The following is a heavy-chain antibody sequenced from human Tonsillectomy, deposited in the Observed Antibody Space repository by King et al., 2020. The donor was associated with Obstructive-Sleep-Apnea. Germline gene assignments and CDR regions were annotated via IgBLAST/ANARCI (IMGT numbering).Heavy chain of an antibody. D-gene: IGHD1-7*01. CDR1: GASVNSFY. Sequence: VQLQESGPGLVEPSETLSLTCTVSGASVNSFYWSWIRQPAGEGLEWIGRSYTSGSTDYNPSLKSRVTMSVDTSKNQFFLKLTSVTAPDTAVYYCARVGETIYYYYGMDVWGQGTTVTVSS. CDR2: SYTSGST. CDR3: ARVGETIYYYYGMDV. V-gene: IGHV4-4*07. J-gene: IGHJ6*02.